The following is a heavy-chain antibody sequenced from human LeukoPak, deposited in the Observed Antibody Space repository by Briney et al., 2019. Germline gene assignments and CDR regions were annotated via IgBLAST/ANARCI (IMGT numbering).Heavy chain of an antibody. V-gene: IGHV3-66*01. J-gene: IGHJ4*02. CDR1: GFTVSSNH. CDR2: IYSGGST. CDR3: ARDSRYYYDSSGTDY. D-gene: IGHD3-22*01. Sequence: PGGSLRLSCAASGFTVSSNHNHMSWVRQAPGKGLEWVSVIYSGGSTYYADSVKGRFTISRDNSKNTLYLQMNSLRAEDTAVYYCARDSRYYYDSSGTDYWGQGTLVTVSS.